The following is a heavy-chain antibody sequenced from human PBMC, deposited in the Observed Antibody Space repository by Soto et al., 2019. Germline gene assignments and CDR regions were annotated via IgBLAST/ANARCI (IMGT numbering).Heavy chain of an antibody. CDR1: GYIFTDYY. CDR3: ARGQQLAYYYYYGMDV. V-gene: IGHV1-46*01. D-gene: IGHD6-13*01. CDR2: INPSGGST. J-gene: IGHJ6*02. Sequence: GASVKVSCKASGYIFTDYYMTWVRQAPGQGLEWMGIINPSGGSTSYAQKFQGRVTMTRDTSTSTVYMELSSLRSEDTAVYYCARGQQLAYYYYYGMDVWGQGTTVTVSS.